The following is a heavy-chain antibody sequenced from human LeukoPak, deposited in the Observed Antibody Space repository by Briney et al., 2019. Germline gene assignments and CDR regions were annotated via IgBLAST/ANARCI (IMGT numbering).Heavy chain of an antibody. CDR2: IYHSGST. D-gene: IGHD2-21*02. V-gene: IGHV4-4*02. J-gene: IGHJ5*02. Sequence: SGTLSLTCAVSGGSISSSNWWSWVRQPPGKGLEWIGEIYHSGSTNYNPSLKSRVTISVDKSKNQFSLKLSSVAAADTAVYYCARIMWVTATKGWFDPWGQGTLVTVSS. CDR1: GGSISSSNW. CDR3: ARIMWVTATKGWFDP.